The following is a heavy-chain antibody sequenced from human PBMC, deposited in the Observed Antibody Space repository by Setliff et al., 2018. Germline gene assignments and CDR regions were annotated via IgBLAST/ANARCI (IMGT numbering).Heavy chain of an antibody. J-gene: IGHJ3*01. Sequence: PGESLKISCQGFGYSFSRSWIVWVRQMPGRGLEWLGIVYPGDSDTRYNPSFQGQVTISVDKSIDTAYLQSSSLKAPDSAIYYCARLIGSCSSSSCSGALDLWGQGTMVTVSS. CDR2: VYPGDSDT. CDR1: GYSFSRSW. V-gene: IGHV5-51*01. D-gene: IGHD2-2*03. CDR3: ARLIGSCSSSSCSGALDL.